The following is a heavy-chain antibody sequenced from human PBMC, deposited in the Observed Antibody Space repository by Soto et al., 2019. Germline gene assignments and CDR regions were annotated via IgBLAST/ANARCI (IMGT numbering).Heavy chain of an antibody. CDR2: ISGGGDRT. Sequence: HPGGSLRLSCAASGFTFSNYAMSWVRQAPGKGPEWVSAISGGGDRTYYLESVKGRFTISRDNSKNTVSLLLSSLRDDDTAVYYCAKEGSPPFFQHWGQGTLVTVSS. CDR1: GFTFSNYA. CDR3: AKEGSPPFFQH. J-gene: IGHJ4*02. V-gene: IGHV3-23*01. D-gene: IGHD3-10*01.